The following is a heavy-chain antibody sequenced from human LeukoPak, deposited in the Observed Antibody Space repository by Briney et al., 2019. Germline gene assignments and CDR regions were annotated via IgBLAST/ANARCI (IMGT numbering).Heavy chain of an antibody. D-gene: IGHD2-21*01. CDR2: ISYDGSNK. CDR3: ARDLLHNFLIVFPRGGMDV. J-gene: IGHJ6*02. CDR1: GFTFSNHG. Sequence: GGSLRLSCAASGFTFSNHGMHWVRQAPGKGLEWLAVISYDGSNKYYADSVKGRFTISRDKSKNPLYLQMNSLRAEDTAVYYCARDLLHNFLIVFPRGGMDVGGGGPRVTVSS. V-gene: IGHV3-30-3*01.